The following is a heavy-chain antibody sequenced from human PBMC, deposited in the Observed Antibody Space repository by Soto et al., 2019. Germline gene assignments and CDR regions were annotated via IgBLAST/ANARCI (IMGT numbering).Heavy chain of an antibody. CDR2: IYYSGST. D-gene: IGHD6-19*01. CDR1: GGSISSGGYY. Sequence: QVQLQESGPGLVKPSQTLSLTCTVSGGSISSGGYYWSWIRQHPGKDLEWIGYIYYSGSTYYNPALKSRVTISVDTSKNQFYLKLSSVTAADTAVYYCAGGRPEGQWLADGTYYFDYWGQGTLVTVSS. CDR3: AGGRPEGQWLADGTYYFDY. V-gene: IGHV4-31*03. J-gene: IGHJ4*02.